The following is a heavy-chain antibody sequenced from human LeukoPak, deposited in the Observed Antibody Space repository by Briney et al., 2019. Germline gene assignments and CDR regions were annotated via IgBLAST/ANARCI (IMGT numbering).Heavy chain of an antibody. CDR1: GFTFSSYA. V-gene: IGHV3-23*01. CDR2: ISGSGGST. J-gene: IGHJ4*02. Sequence: PGGSLRLSCAASGFTFSSYAMSWVRQAPGKGLEWVSAISGSGGSTYYADSVKGRSTISRDNSKNTLYLQMNSLRAEDTAVYYCAKDLQGHYDYVWGSYRLFDYWGQGTLVTVSS. D-gene: IGHD3-16*02. CDR3: AKDLQGHYDYVWGSYRLFDY.